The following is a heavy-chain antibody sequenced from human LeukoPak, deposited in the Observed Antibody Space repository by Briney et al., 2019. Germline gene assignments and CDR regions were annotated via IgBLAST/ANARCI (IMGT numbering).Heavy chain of an antibody. CDR3: ARVFGGYEADY. D-gene: IGHD5-12*01. CDR1: GFTFSNAW. V-gene: IGHV3-64*01. J-gene: IGHJ4*02. CDR2: ISSNGGST. Sequence: GGSLRLSCAASGFTFSNAWMSWVRQAPGKGLEYVSAISSNGGSTYYANSVKGRFTISRDNSKNTLYLQMGSLRAEDMAVYYCARVFGGYEADYWGQGTLVTVSS.